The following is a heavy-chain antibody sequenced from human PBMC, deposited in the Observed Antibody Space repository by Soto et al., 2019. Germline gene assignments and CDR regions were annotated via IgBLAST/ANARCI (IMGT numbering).Heavy chain of an antibody. CDR1: GYTFTSYG. D-gene: IGHD5-18*01. CDR2: ISAYNGNT. J-gene: IGHJ6*02. Sequence: GASVKVSCKASGYTFTSYGISWVRQAPGQGLEWMGWISAYNGNTNYAQKLQGRVTMTTDTSTSTAYMELRSLRSDDTAVYYCARGWIQLWFDYYYGMDVWGQGTTVTISS. CDR3: ARGWIQLWFDYYYGMDV. V-gene: IGHV1-18*04.